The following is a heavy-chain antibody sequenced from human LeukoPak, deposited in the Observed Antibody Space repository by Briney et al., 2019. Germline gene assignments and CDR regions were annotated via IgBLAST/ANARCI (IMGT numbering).Heavy chain of an antibody. CDR1: GYTFTSYG. Sequence: ASVKVSCKASGYTFTSYGISWGRQAPGQGLEWMGRIIPMFDMTTYAQKFQRRVTITVDKSTSTAYMELSSLRSEDTAVYYCARNHYYGSGRFRMDDGMDVWGQGTTVTVSS. CDR3: ARNHYYGSGRFRMDDGMDV. J-gene: IGHJ6*02. V-gene: IGHV1-69*04. CDR2: IIPMFDMT. D-gene: IGHD3-10*01.